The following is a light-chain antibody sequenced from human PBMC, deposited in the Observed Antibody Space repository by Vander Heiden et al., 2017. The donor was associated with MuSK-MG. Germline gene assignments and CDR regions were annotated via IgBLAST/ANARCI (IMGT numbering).Light chain of an antibody. CDR3: AAWDDSLNTYV. Sequence: QSALTQPPSASGTPGQRVSLSCSGSKSNIGSNTVNWYQHLTGSAPRLLMYSGNQRPSGVPDRFSNSRSGTSASLAISGLQSEDEADYYCAAWDDSLNTYVFGSGTKVTVL. CDR1: KSNIGSNT. J-gene: IGLJ1*01. V-gene: IGLV1-44*01. CDR2: SGN.